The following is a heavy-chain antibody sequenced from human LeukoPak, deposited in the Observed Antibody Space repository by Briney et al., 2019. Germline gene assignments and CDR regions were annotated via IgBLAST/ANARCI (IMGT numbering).Heavy chain of an antibody. D-gene: IGHD6-19*01. CDR2: IYYSGST. V-gene: IGHV4-59*01. Sequence: SETLSLTCTVSGGSISSYYWSWLPQPPGGGVEWIGYIYYSGSTHYNPSLKRRVTISVDTPKNQFSLKLSSVTAADTAVYYCARGLALAGPPFDYWGQGTQVTVSS. J-gene: IGHJ4*02. CDR3: ARGLALAGPPFDY. CDR1: GGSISSYY.